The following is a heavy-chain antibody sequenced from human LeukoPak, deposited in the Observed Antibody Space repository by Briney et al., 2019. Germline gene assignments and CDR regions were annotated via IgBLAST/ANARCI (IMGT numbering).Heavy chain of an antibody. Sequence: GSLRLSCAASGFTFNSYGMHWVRQPPGKGLEWTGYIYYSGSTTYNPSLRSRVTILVDTSRNQFSLKLSSVTAPDTAVYYCARSNYDSRGSTFDFWGQGTLVTVSS. V-gene: IGHV4-59*01. CDR2: IYYSGST. J-gene: IGHJ4*02. CDR3: ARSNYDSRGSTFDF. CDR1: GFTFNSYG. D-gene: IGHD3-3*01.